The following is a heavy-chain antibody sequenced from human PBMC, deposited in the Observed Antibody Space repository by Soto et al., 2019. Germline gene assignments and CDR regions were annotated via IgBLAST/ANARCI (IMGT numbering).Heavy chain of an antibody. CDR2: ISGNGGRI. CDR1: GFPFSSYA. Sequence: GGSLRLSCAASGFPFSSYALTWVRQAPGKGLEWVSAISGNGGRISYADSVKGRFTISRDNSKNTLYLQLHSLRAEDTAVYYCVKFSAHSMFDISSAPDYWGQGTLVTVSS. D-gene: IGHD3-10*02. CDR3: VKFSAHSMFDISSAPDY. J-gene: IGHJ4*02. V-gene: IGHV3-23*01.